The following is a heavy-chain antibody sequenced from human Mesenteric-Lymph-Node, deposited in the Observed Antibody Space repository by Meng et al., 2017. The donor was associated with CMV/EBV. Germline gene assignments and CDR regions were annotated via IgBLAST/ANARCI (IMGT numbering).Heavy chain of an antibody. CDR3: AKDREERWDVFDY. J-gene: IGHJ4*02. CDR1: GFTVSSNY. D-gene: IGHD5-24*01. V-gene: IGHV3-53*01. Sequence: GGSLRLSCAASGFTVSSNYMTWVRQAPGKGLEWVSVIYSADSTYYADSVKGRFTISRDNSKNTLYLQMNSLRAEDTAVYYCAKDREERWDVFDYWGQGTLVTVSS. CDR2: IYSADST.